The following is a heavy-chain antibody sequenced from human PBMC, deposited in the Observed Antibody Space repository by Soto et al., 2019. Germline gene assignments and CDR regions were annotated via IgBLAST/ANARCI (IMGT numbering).Heavy chain of an antibody. Sequence: QVQLVQSGVEVKKPGASVKVSCKTSGYTFTTYGVSWVRQAPGLGLEWMGWTSGNNGNTNSAPKFYGRVSMTTDTSTRTAYMELRSLTSDDTAGYYCVSDERASCSGDNCEHYFAEWGQGTLVIVSS. CDR1: GYTFTTYG. D-gene: IGHD2-15*01. CDR2: TSGNNGNT. CDR3: VSDERASCSGDNCEHYFAE. V-gene: IGHV1-18*01. J-gene: IGHJ4*02.